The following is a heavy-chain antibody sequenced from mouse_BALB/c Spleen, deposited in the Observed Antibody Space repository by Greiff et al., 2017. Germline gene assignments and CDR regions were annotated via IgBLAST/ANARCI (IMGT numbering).Heavy chain of an antibody. Sequence: ESGPGLVKPSQSLSLTCTVTGYSITSDYAWNWIRQFPGNKLEWMGYISYSGSTSYNPSLKSRISITRDTSKNQFFLQLNSVTTEDTATYYCARYYYGSWFAYWGQGTLVTVSA. CDR3: ARYYYGSWFAY. V-gene: IGHV3-2*02. CDR2: ISYSGST. CDR1: GYSITSDYA. J-gene: IGHJ3*01. D-gene: IGHD1-1*01.